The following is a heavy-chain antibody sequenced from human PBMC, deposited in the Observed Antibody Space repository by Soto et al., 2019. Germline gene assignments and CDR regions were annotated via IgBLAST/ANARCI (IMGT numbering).Heavy chain of an antibody. CDR1: GGTFSSYA. CDR2: NIPIFGTA. V-gene: IGHV1-69*01. J-gene: IGHJ5*02. Sequence: QVQLVQSGAEVKKPGSSVKVSCKASGGTFSSYASSWVRQAPGQGLEWMGGNIPIFGTANYAQTFQGRATITADESTSTACMELSSLRSEDTAVYSCARLPYYYGSGSLNWFDPWGQGTLVTVSS. CDR3: ARLPYYYGSGSLNWFDP. D-gene: IGHD3-10*01.